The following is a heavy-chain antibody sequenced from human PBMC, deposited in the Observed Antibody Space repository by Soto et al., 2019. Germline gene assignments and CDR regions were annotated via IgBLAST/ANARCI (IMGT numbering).Heavy chain of an antibody. CDR1: GYTFTSYG. D-gene: IGHD3-10*01. CDR3: ARDRGPLLWFGELLTGYYYYGMDV. CDR2: ISAYNGNT. Sequence: ASVKVSCKASGYTFTSYGISWVRQAPGQGLEWMGWISAYNGNTNYAQKLQGRVTMTTDTSTSTAYVELRSLRSDDTAVYYCARDRGPLLWFGELLTGYYYYGMDVWGQGTTVTAP. J-gene: IGHJ6*02. V-gene: IGHV1-18*01.